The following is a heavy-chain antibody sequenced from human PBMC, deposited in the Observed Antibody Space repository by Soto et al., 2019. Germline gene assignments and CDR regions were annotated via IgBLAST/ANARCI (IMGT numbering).Heavy chain of an antibody. V-gene: IGHV3-20*04. J-gene: IGHJ4*02. D-gene: IGHD6-13*01. CDR3: ARALHSAGYIDY. CDR2: INWSGGST. Sequence: RHAGCTGLGRAACRESVENYVVAGSLQAPGKGLEWVSGINWSGGSTGYADSVKGRLTISRDNAKNSLYLQMNSLRAEDTALYYCARALHSAGYIDYWGQGTLVTVSS. CDR1: RESVENYV.